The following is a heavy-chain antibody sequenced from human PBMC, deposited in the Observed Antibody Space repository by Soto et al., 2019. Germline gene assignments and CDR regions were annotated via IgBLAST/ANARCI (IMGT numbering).Heavy chain of an antibody. D-gene: IGHD3-9*01. CDR3: AKALSEYDILTAFAP. J-gene: IGHJ5*02. V-gene: IGHV3-23*01. Sequence: GRPQRHSCVASEFNCSNFAFHRIRQTPGKGLEWVSAITYSGSITHYADSVKGRFTISRDNSKNTLFLQMNSLRAEDTAVYYCAKALSEYDILTAFAPWGQGTLVTGSS. CDR1: EFNCSNFA. CDR2: ITYSGSIT.